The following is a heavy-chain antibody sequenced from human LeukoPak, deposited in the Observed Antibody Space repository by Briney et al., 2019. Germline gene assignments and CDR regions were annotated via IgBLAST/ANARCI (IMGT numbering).Heavy chain of an antibody. CDR1: GVNVAAYA. V-gene: IGHV3-43*02. Sequence: PGGSLRLSCAASGVNVAAYAMYWVRQPPGKSLEWVSLISGDSDNKYSAASVKGRFAISRDNSKNSLYLQMNSLTTEDTALYYCAIAYESGSFYRAFAYWGQGALVTVSS. CDR2: ISGDSDNK. D-gene: IGHD3-10*01. J-gene: IGHJ4*02. CDR3: AIAYESGSFYRAFAY.